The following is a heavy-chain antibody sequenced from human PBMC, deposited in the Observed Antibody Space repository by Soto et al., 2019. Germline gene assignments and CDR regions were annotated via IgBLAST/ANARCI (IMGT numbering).Heavy chain of an antibody. CDR3: ARAPEMEWVPPSGWFDL. J-gene: IGHJ5*02. V-gene: IGHV4-30-4*01. CDR1: GGSISSCDYY. Sequence: XRTLSLTWTVSGGSISSCDYYWGWIRHPPGKGLEWIGYIYYSGSTYYNPSLKSRVTISVDTSKNQFSLKLSSVTAADTAVYYCARAPEMEWVPPSGWFDLWGQGTLVTVSS. CDR2: IYYSGST. D-gene: IGHD3-3*01.